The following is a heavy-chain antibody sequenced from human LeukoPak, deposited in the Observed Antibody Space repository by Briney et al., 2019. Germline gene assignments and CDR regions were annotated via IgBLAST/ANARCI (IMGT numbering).Heavy chain of an antibody. CDR1: GYSISSGYY. CDR3: ANLSIDY. CDR2: IPDSGNT. V-gene: IGHV4-38-2*02. J-gene: IGHJ4*02. Sequence: PSETLSLTCTVSGYSISSGYYWGWIRQPPGKGLEWIGSIPDSGNTYYKPSLKSRVTISVDTSKKQFSLKLNSVTAADTAVYYCANLSIDYWGQGILVTVSS. D-gene: IGHD3-16*02.